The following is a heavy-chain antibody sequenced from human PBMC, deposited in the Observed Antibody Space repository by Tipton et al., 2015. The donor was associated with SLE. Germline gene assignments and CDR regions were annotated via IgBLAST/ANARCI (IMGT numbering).Heavy chain of an antibody. CDR1: GGSISSSSYY. Sequence: TLSLTCTASGGSISSSSYYWGWIRQPPGKGLEWIGSIYYSGSTYYNPSLKSRVTISVDTSKNQFSLKLSSVTAADTAVYYCARLRVISYYFDYWGQGTLVTVSS. D-gene: IGHD2-21*01. CDR3: ARLRVISYYFDY. V-gene: IGHV4-39*07. J-gene: IGHJ4*02. CDR2: IYYSGST.